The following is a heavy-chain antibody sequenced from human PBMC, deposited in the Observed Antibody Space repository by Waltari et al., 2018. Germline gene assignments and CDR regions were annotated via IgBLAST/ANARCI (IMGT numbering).Heavy chain of an antibody. V-gene: IGHV1-18*01. D-gene: IGHD6-19*01. CDR3: ARGPSFLSAYSSGWPHFDN. J-gene: IGHJ4*02. CDR1: GYKFSNFG. Sequence: QVQLVQSGPEVKKPGASVKVSCKASGYKFSNFGISWVRQAPGQGPEWMGWGSGNNGDTSYAQKFQGRVTMTTDTPTNTAYMELRSLRSDDTAVYYCARGPSFLSAYSSGWPHFDNWGQGTLVTVSS. CDR2: GSGNNGDT.